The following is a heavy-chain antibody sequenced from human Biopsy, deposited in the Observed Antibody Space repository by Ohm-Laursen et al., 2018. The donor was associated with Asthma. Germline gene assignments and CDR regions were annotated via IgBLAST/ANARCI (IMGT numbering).Heavy chain of an antibody. V-gene: IGHV3-48*02. CDR3: ARQMNYDFWRSPLDI. CDR1: GFTLGGYS. D-gene: IGHD3-3*01. CDR2: ISLSSNTI. J-gene: IGHJ3*02. Sequence: SLRLSCAASGFTLGGYSMNWLRQAPGRGLEWVSYISLSSNTIYYADSVKGRFNVSRDNAKSSLYLQMNSLRDEDTAVYYCARQMNYDFWRSPLDIWGLGTMVIVSS.